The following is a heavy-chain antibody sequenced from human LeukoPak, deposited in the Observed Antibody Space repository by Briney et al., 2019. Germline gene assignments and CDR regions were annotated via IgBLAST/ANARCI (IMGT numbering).Heavy chain of an antibody. CDR2: IYNSGST. J-gene: IGHJ3*02. CDR1: GGSISIYY. Sequence: SETLSLTCTVSGGSISIYYWSWIRQPPGKGLEWIGYIYNSGSTNYNPSLKSRVTISVDTSKNQFSLKLSSVTAADTAVYYCARVWYYYDSSGYYRDDAFDIWGQGTMVTVSS. D-gene: IGHD3-22*01. CDR3: ARVWYYYDSSGYYRDDAFDI. V-gene: IGHV4-59*01.